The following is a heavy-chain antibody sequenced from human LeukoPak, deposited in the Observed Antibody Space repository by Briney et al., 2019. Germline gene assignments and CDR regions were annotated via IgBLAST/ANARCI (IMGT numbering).Heavy chain of an antibody. V-gene: IGHV3-15*01. CDR1: GFTFSNAW. D-gene: IGHD4-17*01. CDR3: ATDVNSVTTTSGY. CDR2: IKSKTDGGTT. Sequence: GGSLRLSCVASGFTFSNAWMSWVRQAPGKGLEWVGRIKSKTDGGTTDYAAPVKGRFTMSRDDSEDTLYLQMSSLQIEDTAAYYCATDVNSVTTTSGYWGQGTLVTVSS. J-gene: IGHJ4*02.